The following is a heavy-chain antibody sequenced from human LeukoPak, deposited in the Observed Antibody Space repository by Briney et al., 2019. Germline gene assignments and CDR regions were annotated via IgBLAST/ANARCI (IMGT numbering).Heavy chain of an antibody. V-gene: IGHV4-59*08. Sequence: SETLSLTCTVSGGSISSYYWSWIRQPPGKGLEWIGYIYYSGSSNYNPSLKSRVTISADTSKNQLSLKLSSVTAADTAVYYCARYDFRSGHHDASDIWGHGTMVTVSS. D-gene: IGHD3-3*01. CDR3: ARYDFRSGHHDASDI. CDR1: GGSISSYY. CDR2: IYYSGSS. J-gene: IGHJ3*02.